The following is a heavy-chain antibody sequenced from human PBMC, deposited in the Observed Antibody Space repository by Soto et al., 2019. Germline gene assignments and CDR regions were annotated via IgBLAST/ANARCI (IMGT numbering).Heavy chain of an antibody. V-gene: IGHV1-46*01. CDR2: INPSGGST. D-gene: IGHD2-8*01. CDR1: GYTFTSYF. CDR3: ARYVKSTMYSIPSAFDI. Sequence: ASVKVSCKASGYTFTSYFMHWVRQAPGHGLEWMGIINPSGGSTNYAQNFQGRVTMTRDTSTSTVYMELSSLRSEDTAVYYCARYVKSTMYSIPSAFDIWGQGTTVTVSS. J-gene: IGHJ3*02.